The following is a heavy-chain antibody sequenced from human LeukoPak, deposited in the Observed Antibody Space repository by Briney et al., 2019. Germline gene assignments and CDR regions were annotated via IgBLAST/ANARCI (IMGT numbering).Heavy chain of an antibody. Sequence: GGSLRLSCAASRFSFSIYWMNWVRQAPGKGLEWVANIKQDGSEKYYVDSVKGRFTISRDNAKNSLYLQMNSLRAEDTAVYYCARDMYGGHDYWGQGTLLTVSS. J-gene: IGHJ4*02. V-gene: IGHV3-7*04. CDR3: ARDMYGGHDY. CDR2: IKQDGSEK. CDR1: RFSFSIYW. D-gene: IGHD2-15*01.